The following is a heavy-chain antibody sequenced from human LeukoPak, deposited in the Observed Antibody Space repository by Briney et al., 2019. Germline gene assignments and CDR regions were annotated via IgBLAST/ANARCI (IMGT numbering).Heavy chain of an antibody. CDR3: ARGPQGDTAMGSFDI. Sequence: SETLSLTCTVSGGSISSSSYYWGWIRQPPGKGLEWIGEINHSGSTNYNPSLKSRVTISVDTPKNQFSLKLSSVTAADTAVYYCARGPQGDTAMGSFDIWGQGTMVTVSS. CDR1: GGSISSSSYY. D-gene: IGHD5-18*01. J-gene: IGHJ3*02. CDR2: INHSGST. V-gene: IGHV4-39*07.